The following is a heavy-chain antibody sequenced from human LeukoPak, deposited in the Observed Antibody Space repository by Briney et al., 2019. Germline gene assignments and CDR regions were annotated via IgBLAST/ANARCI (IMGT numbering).Heavy chain of an antibody. Sequence: SETLSLTCAVSGGSISSGGYSWSWIRQPPGKGLEWIGYIYHSGSTYYNPSLKSRVTISVDRSKNQFSLKLSSVTAADTAVYYCARGNYYDSSGYFYYYYGMDVWGQGTTVTVSS. J-gene: IGHJ6*02. D-gene: IGHD3-22*01. CDR1: GGSISSGGYS. V-gene: IGHV4-30-2*01. CDR2: IYHSGST. CDR3: ARGNYYDSSGYFYYYYGMDV.